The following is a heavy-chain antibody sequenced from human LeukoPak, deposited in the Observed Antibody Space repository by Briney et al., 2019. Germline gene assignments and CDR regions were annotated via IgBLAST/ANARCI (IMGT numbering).Heavy chain of an antibody. D-gene: IGHD3-3*01. CDR3: ARLVADTYYDFWSGRYYFDY. Sequence: SETLSLTCTVPGGSISSYYWSWIRQPPGKGLEWIGYIYTSGSTNYNPSLKSRVTISVDTSKNQFSLKLSSVTAADTAVYYCARLVADTYYDFWSGRYYFDYWGQGTLVTVSS. J-gene: IGHJ4*02. V-gene: IGHV4-4*09. CDR2: IYTSGST. CDR1: GGSISSYY.